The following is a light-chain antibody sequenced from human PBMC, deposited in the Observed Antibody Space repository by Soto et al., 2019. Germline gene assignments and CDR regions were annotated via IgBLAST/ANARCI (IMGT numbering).Light chain of an antibody. CDR2: HNN. CDR1: GSNIGSNY. V-gene: IGLV1-47*01. Sequence: QAVVTQPPSASGTPGQRVTISCSGSGSNIGSNYVSWYQHLPGTAPHLLIYHNNRRPSGVPDRFSASKSGTSASLAISGLRSDDEADYYCSAWDDSLSGRLFGVGPKLTVL. CDR3: SAWDDSLSGRL. J-gene: IGLJ2*01.